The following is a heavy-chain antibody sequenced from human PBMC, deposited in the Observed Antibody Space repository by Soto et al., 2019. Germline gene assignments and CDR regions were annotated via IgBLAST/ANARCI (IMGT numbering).Heavy chain of an antibody. J-gene: IGHJ3*02. CDR3: ARVRSSIYSRRWYRRGKAFDI. CDR1: GGSISSYY. D-gene: IGHD6-13*01. V-gene: IGHV4-4*07. CDR2: IYTSGST. Sequence: SETLSLTCTVSGGSISSYYWSWIRQPAGKGLEWIGRIYTSGSTNYNPSLKSRVTMSVDTSKNQFSLKLSSVTAADTAVYYCARVRSSIYSRRWYRRGKAFDIWGQATMLTVSS.